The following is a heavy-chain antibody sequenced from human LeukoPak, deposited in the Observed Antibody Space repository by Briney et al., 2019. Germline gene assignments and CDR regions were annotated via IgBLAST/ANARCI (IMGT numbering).Heavy chain of an antibody. Sequence: ASVKVSCKASGYTFTSYYMHWVRQAPGQGLEWMGIINPSGGSTSYAQKFQGRVTMTRDTSTSTVYMELSSLRSEDTAVYYCARGGLSIAARNYFDYWGQGTLVTVSS. CDR3: ARGGLSIAARNYFDY. CDR1: GYTFTSYY. D-gene: IGHD6-6*01. J-gene: IGHJ4*02. CDR2: INPSGGST. V-gene: IGHV1-46*01.